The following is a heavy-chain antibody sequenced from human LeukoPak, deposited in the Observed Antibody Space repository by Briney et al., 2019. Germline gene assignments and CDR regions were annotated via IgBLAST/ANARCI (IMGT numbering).Heavy chain of an antibody. D-gene: IGHD6-13*01. J-gene: IGHJ4*02. CDR2: INHSGST. CDR3: ARLKAAAGSGY. Sequence: PSETLSLTCAVYGGSFSGYYWSWIRQPPGKGLEWIGEINHSGSTNYNPSLKSRVTISVDTSKNQFSPKLSSVTAADTAVYYCARLKAAAGSGYWGQGTLVTVSS. V-gene: IGHV4-34*01. CDR1: GGSFSGYY.